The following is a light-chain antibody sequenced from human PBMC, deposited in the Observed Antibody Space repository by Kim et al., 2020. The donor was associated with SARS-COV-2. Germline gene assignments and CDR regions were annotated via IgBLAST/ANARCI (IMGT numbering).Light chain of an antibody. CDR1: QSVSSN. J-gene: IGKJ4*01. CDR2: GAS. V-gene: IGKV3-15*01. Sequence: EIVMTQSPATLSMSPGERATLSCRASQSVSSNLAWYQQKPGQAPRLLIYGASTRATDIPARFSGSGSGTEFTLTISSLQSEDFAVYYCQQYNNWPLTFGGGTKVDIK. CDR3: QQYNNWPLT.